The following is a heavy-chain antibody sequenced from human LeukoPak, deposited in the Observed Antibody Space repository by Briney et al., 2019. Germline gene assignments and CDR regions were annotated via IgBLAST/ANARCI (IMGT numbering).Heavy chain of an antibody. CDR2: ISGSGGST. D-gene: IGHD5-24*01. Sequence: GGSLRLSCAASGFTFSSYAMSWVRQAPGKGLEWVSAISGSGGSTYYADSVKGRFTISRDNSKNTLYLQMNNLRAEDTAVYYCAKFDLENSNFDYWGQGTLVTVSS. J-gene: IGHJ4*02. CDR1: GFTFSSYA. V-gene: IGHV3-23*01. CDR3: AKFDLENSNFDY.